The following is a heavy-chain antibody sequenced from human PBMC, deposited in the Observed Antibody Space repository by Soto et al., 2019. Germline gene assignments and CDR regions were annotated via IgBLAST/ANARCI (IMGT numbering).Heavy chain of an antibody. J-gene: IGHJ4*02. CDR1: GGSFSGYY. D-gene: IGHD2-15*01. Sequence: SETLSLTCAVYGGSFSGYYWSWIRQPPGKGLEWIGEINHSGSTNYNPSLKSRVTISVDTSKNQFSLKLSSVTAADTAVYYCARSASQRISRSHFAYWGQGTLVTVSS. V-gene: IGHV4-34*01. CDR2: INHSGST. CDR3: ARSASQRISRSHFAY.